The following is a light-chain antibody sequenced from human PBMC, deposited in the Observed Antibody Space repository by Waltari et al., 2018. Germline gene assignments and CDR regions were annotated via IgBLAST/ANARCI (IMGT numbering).Light chain of an antibody. CDR3: QKYGTLPAT. CDR2: DAS. V-gene: IGKV3-20*01. CDR1: QSVSKY. Sequence: EIVLTQSPGTLSLSPGERAPLSCRASQSVSKYLSWYQQKPGQAPRLLIYDASIRATGIPDRVSGSGWGTDFSLTISSLDPEDFAVYYCQKYGTLPATFGQGTKVQ. J-gene: IGKJ1*01.